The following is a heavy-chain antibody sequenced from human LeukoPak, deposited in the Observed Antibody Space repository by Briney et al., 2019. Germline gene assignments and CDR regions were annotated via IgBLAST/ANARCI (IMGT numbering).Heavy chain of an antibody. CDR2: IRYNGNNQ. CDR3: ARGRVGATLDI. D-gene: IGHD1-26*01. J-gene: IGHJ3*02. CDR1: GFTFKNYG. Sequence: GGSLRLSCAASGFTFKNYGLPWVRQAPGKGLEWVAFIRYNGNNQYYADTVKGRFTISRDNSKNALYLQMNSLRAEDTAVYYCARGRVGATLDIWGQGTMVTVSS. V-gene: IGHV3-30*02.